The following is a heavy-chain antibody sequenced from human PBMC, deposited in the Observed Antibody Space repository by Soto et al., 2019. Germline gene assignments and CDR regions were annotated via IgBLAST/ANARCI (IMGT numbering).Heavy chain of an antibody. V-gene: IGHV4-34*01. CDR3: ARAGAALVRGSIGGFDY. D-gene: IGHD3-10*01. J-gene: IGHJ4*02. CDR1: GGAFNGYY. CDR2: INHSGTV. Sequence: QVHLQQWGAGLLKPSETLSLTCAVNGGAFNGYYWTWIRQSPGKGLQWIGEINHSGTVDYNPSLKSGVTFTIDTSKKQFSRTLTSVTAADTAVYYCARAGAALVRGSIGGFDYWGQGTLVPVSS.